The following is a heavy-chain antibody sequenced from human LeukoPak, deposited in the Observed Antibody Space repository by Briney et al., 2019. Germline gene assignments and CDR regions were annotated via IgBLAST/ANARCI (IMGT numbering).Heavy chain of an antibody. Sequence: ASVKVSCKTSGYTFTNYGVNWVRQAPGQGLEWMGWISTYNGNTNYAQRLQGRVTMTTDTSTSTAYMELRSLRSEDTAVYYCARARSGPYGSGSLDAFDIWGQGTMVTVSS. CDR2: ISTYNGNT. D-gene: IGHD3-10*01. J-gene: IGHJ3*02. CDR3: ARARSGPYGSGSLDAFDI. V-gene: IGHV1-18*01. CDR1: GYTFTNYG.